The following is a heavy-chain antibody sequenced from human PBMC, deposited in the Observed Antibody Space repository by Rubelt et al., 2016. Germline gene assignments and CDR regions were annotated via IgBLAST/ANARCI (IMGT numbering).Heavy chain of an antibody. J-gene: IGHJ5*02. CDR1: GGSFSGYY. CDR3: ARDERYSSGWTDRPGYNWFDP. CDR2: INHSGST. V-gene: IGHV4-34*01. D-gene: IGHD6-19*01. Sequence: QVQLQQWGAGLLKPSETLSLPCAVYGGSFSGYYWSWIRQPPGKGLEWIGEINHSGSTNSNPSLKSRVTISVDTSKNQFSLELNSVTAAETAVYYGARDERYSSGWTDRPGYNWFDPWGQGTLVTVSS.